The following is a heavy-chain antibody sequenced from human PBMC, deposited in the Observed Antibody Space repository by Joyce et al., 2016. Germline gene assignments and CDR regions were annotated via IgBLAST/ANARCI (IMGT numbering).Heavy chain of an antibody. CDR1: GFTFSTHR. D-gene: IGHD3/OR15-3a*01. Sequence: EVQLVESGGGLVKPGGSLRLSCAASGFTFSTHRMNWVRQVPGKGLECVSSIITSGSFTYHADSVKGRFTISRDNAKNSLYLQMNSLRVEDTAVYYCARGLAGLTIRTGGMDVWGQGTTVAVSS. J-gene: IGHJ6*02. CDR3: ARGLAGLTIRTGGMDV. V-gene: IGHV3-21*01. CDR2: IITSGSFT.